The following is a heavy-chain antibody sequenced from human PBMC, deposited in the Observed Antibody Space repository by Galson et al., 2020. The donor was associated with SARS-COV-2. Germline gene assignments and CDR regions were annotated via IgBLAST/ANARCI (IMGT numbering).Heavy chain of an antibody. CDR1: GYSISSGYY. J-gene: IGHJ3*02. D-gene: IGHD5-12*01. CDR3: ARHLGGYDDAFDI. CDR2: IYHSGST. Sequence: SETLSLTFAVSGYSISSGYYWGWIRQPPGKGLEGTGSIYHSGSTYYNPSLKSRVTISVDTSKNQFSLKLSSVTAADTAVYYCARHLGGYDDAFDIWGQGTMVTVSS. V-gene: IGHV4-38-2*01.